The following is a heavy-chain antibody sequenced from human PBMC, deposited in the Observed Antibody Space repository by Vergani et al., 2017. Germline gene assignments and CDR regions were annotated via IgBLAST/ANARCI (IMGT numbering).Heavy chain of an antibody. D-gene: IGHD6-6*01. Sequence: QVQLVQSGAEVKKPGASVKVSCKASGYTFTNYYMHWVRQAPGQGLEWMGIINPSGGSTSYAQKFQGRVTMTRNTSISTAYMELSSLRSEDTAVYYCARGFPRGFGFEYSSSSDFDYWGQGTLVTVSS. V-gene: IGHV1-46*01. CDR2: INPSGGST. J-gene: IGHJ4*02. CDR3: ARGFPRGFGFEYSSSSDFDY. CDR1: GYTFTNYY.